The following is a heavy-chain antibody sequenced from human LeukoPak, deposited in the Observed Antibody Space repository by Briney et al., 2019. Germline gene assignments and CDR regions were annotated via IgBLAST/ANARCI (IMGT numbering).Heavy chain of an antibody. CDR1: GGTFSSYA. V-gene: IGHV1-69*13. D-gene: IGHD2-2*01. J-gene: IGHJ5*02. CDR2: IIPIFGTA. CDR3: ARDTRHRYCSSTSCYRGWLDP. Sequence: SVKVSCKASGGTFSSYAISWVRQAPGQGLEWMGGIIPIFGTANYAQKFQGRVTITADESTRTAYMELSSLRSEDTAVYYCARDTRHRYCSSTSCYRGWLDPWGQGTLVTVSS.